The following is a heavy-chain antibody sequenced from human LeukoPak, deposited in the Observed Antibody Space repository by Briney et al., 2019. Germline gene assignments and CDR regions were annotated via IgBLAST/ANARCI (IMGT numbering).Heavy chain of an antibody. CDR2: ISSSDDTR. J-gene: IGHJ4*02. D-gene: IGHD6-19*01. CDR3: AREIVSAVAGNFDY. CDR1: GFTFSSYE. Sequence: GGSLRLSCAASGFTFSSYEMNWVRQAPGKGLEWVSYISSSDDTRTYADSVKGRFTISRDNAKNSLYLEMNSLRAEGTAVYYCAREIVSAVAGNFDYWGQGTLVTVSS. V-gene: IGHV3-48*03.